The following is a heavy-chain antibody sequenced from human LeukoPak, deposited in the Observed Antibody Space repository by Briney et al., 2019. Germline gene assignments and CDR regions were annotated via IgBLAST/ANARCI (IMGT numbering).Heavy chain of an antibody. Sequence: PSETLSLTCTVSGGFISSYYWSWIRQPPGQGLEWIAYIHSSGYTNYNPPLKSRVTISVDTSKNQFSLKVTSVTAADTAVYYCAKRQGPNSGSYDYFDPWGQGTLVTVSS. CDR3: AKRQGPNSGSYDYFDP. CDR2: IHSSGYT. CDR1: GGFISSYY. V-gene: IGHV4-4*09. D-gene: IGHD1-26*01. J-gene: IGHJ5*02.